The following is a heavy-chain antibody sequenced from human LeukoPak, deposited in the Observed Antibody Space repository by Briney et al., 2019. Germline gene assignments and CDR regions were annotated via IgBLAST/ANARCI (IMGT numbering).Heavy chain of an antibody. D-gene: IGHD2-2*01. CDR2: INWSGGST. V-gene: IGHV3-20*04. J-gene: IGHJ4*02. CDR1: GFAFDEHG. Sequence: GGSLRLSCTASGFAFDEHGMSWVRQVPGEGLEWVSGINWSGGSTGYADPLRGRFTISRDNAKNSLCLQMDSLRAEDTALYYCARAPITSPFYFDSWGQGTLVTVSS. CDR3: ARAPITSPFYFDS.